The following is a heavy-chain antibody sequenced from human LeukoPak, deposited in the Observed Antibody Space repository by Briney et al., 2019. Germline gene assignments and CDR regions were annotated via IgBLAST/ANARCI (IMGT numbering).Heavy chain of an antibody. V-gene: IGHV4-30-4*01. CDR2: MYYSGST. Sequence: PSETLSLTCTVSGGSISSSDYYWSWIRQPPGKGLEWIAYMYYSGSTYYNPSLKRRVTMSADTSKNQLSLKLSSVTAADTAVYYCARPYYYDSRIDPWGQGILVTVSS. CDR3: ARPYYYDSRIDP. CDR1: GGSISSSDYY. J-gene: IGHJ5*02. D-gene: IGHD3-22*01.